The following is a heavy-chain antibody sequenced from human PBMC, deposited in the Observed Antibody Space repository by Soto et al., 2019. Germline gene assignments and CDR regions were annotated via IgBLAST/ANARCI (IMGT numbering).Heavy chain of an antibody. Sequence: PSETLSLTCTVSNGSISSAIYYWGWIRQPPGKGLEWIGSIYHSGSTYYNPSLQGRVTISVDTSKNQFSLKLSSVTAADTAVYFCAGRSSLASVQVYFGEISNYNWFDRWGQGTLVTVSS. V-gene: IGHV4-39*01. CDR3: AGRSSLASVQVYFGEISNYNWFDR. CDR2: IYHSGST. D-gene: IGHD3-10*01. J-gene: IGHJ5*02. CDR1: NGSISSAIYY.